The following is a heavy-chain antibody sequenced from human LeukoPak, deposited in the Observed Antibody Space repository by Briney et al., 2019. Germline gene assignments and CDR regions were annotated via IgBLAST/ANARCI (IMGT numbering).Heavy chain of an antibody. CDR3: ARDGVEYSSSSSLDY. V-gene: IGHV1-46*01. CDR1: GYTFTSYY. Sequence: ASVKVSCKASGYTFTSYYMHWVRQAPGQGLEWMGIINPSGGSTSYAQKFQGRVTMTRDTSTSTVYMELSSLRSEDTAVYYCARDGVEYSSSSSLDYWGQGTLVTVSS. CDR2: INPSGGST. D-gene: IGHD6-6*01. J-gene: IGHJ4*02.